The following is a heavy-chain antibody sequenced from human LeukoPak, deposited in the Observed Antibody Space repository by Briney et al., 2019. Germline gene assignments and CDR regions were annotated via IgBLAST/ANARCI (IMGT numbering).Heavy chain of an antibody. CDR1: GGTFSSYA. J-gene: IGHJ4*02. CDR3: ARAGSYSSSGGVFDY. CDR2: IIPILGIA. V-gene: IGHV1-69*04. Sequence: ASVKVSCKASGGTFSSYAISWVRQAPGQGLEWMGRIIPILGIANYAQKFQGRVTITADKSTGTAYMELSSLRSEDTAVYYCARAGSYSSSGGVFDYWGQGTLVTVSS. D-gene: IGHD6-6*01.